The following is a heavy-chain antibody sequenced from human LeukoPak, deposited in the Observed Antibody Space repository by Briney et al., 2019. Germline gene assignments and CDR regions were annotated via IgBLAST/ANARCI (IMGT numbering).Heavy chain of an antibody. CDR3: AKALNYWYFDL. Sequence: ETLSLTCAVYGGSFSGYYWSWVRQPPGKGLEWVSTVSAGGDSTYYADSVKGRFTISRDNSKNTLYLQMNSLRAEDTATYYCAKALNYWYFDLWGRGNLVTVSS. V-gene: IGHV3-23*01. CDR2: VSAGGDST. J-gene: IGHJ2*01. CDR1: GGSFSGYY.